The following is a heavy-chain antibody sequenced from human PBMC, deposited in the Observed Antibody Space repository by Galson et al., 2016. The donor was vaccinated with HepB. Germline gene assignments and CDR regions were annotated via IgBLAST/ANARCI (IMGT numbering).Heavy chain of an antibody. V-gene: IGHV3-30*03. CDR1: GFTFSNYG. Sequence: SLRLSCAASGFTFSNYGIHFIRQAPGEGLEWVAVIPDDGGRKFYSDSVKGRFTISRDKARHTLFVQMNSLRVKYSAVSLCVRYRAHQGADSGLPPSSPDLTVEYGMDVWDQGTTVTVS. D-gene: IGHD4/OR15-4a*01. CDR2: IPDDGGRK. CDR3: VRYRAHQGADSGLPPSSPDLTVEYGMDV. J-gene: IGHJ6*02.